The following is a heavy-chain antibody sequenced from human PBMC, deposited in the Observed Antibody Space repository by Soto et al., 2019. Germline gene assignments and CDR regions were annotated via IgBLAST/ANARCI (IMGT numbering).Heavy chain of an antibody. CDR2: TYFRSKWYN. V-gene: IGHV6-1*01. D-gene: IGHD5-12*01. CDR3: AKGDNLGPKTGYAFDP. J-gene: IGHJ5*02. CDR1: GDSVSSNPAS. Sequence: SQTPSLTCAISGDSVSSNPASWNWIRQSPSRGPEWLGRTYFRSKWYNDYAVSVKSRIIINPDTANNQSSLQLNSVTPEDTAVYFCAKGDNLGPKTGYAFDPWGQGIMVTVSS.